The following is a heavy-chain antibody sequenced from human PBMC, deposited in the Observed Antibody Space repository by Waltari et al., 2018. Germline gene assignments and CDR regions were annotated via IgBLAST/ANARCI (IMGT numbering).Heavy chain of an antibody. CDR2: TYYRAKWSN. V-gene: IGHV6-1*01. CDR3: ARRVPVGANAFDI. J-gene: IGHJ3*02. CDR1: GDSVSSNSAT. D-gene: IGHD1-26*01. Sequence: QVQLQQSGPGLVKPSQTLSLTCAISGDSVSSNSATWNWIRQSPSRGLEWLGRTYYRAKWSNDYAVSVRGRITISPDTSKNQFSLHLNSVTPEDTAVYYCARRVPVGANAFDIWGQGTMVIVS.